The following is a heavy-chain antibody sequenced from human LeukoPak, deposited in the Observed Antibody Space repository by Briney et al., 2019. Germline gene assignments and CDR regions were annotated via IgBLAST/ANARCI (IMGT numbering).Heavy chain of an antibody. CDR2: TNSDGSTT. D-gene: IGHD1-26*01. CDR3: ATNIVGPTLDY. CDR1: GFTFSSYW. J-gene: IGHJ4*02. Sequence: TGGSLRLSCAAPGFTFSSYWMHWVRQAPGKGLVWGSGTNSDGSTTAYADSVKGRFTISRDNAKNTLYLQMNSLRAEDTAVYYCATNIVGPTLDYWGQGTLVTVSS. V-gene: IGHV3-74*01.